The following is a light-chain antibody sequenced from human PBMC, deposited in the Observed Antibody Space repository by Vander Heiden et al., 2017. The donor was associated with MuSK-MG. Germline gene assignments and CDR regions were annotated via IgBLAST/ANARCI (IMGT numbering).Light chain of an antibody. Sequence: DIQMTQSPSSLSASVGDRVTITCRASQTIDTFLNWYQQKPGRAPTLLIYAASSLRSGVPSRFSGSGYGTDFTLTISSLQPEDFATYYCQQSDSTLSITFGQGTRLEIK. CDR2: AAS. CDR3: QQSDSTLSIT. V-gene: IGKV1-39*01. CDR1: QTIDTF. J-gene: IGKJ5*01.